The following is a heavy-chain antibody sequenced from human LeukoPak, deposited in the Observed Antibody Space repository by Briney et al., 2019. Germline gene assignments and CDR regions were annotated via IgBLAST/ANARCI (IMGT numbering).Heavy chain of an antibody. CDR3: ARGGGSYGY. Sequence: SETLSLTCNVSGGSISSSYNYWAWIRQPPGKGLEWIGSIYYSGSTYYNPSLKSRVTISVDTSKNQFSLKLSSVTAADTAVYYCARGGGSYGYWGQGTLVTVSS. CDR2: IYYSGST. D-gene: IGHD1-26*01. V-gene: IGHV4-39*01. CDR1: GGSISSSYNY. J-gene: IGHJ4*02.